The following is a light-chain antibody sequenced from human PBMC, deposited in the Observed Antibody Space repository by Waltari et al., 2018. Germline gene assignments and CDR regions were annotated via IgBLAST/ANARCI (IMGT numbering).Light chain of an antibody. J-gene: IGKJ1*01. CDR3: QHHVRLPAT. Sequence: IVLTQSPGTLSLSPGERATLSCRARQSVNTYLAWYQQKPGQAPRLLISGAYTRAAGIPDRFSGSGFGTDFSLTISRLEAEDFAVYYCQHHVRLPATFGQGTKVEIK. CDR2: GAY. V-gene: IGKV3-20*01. CDR1: QSVNTY.